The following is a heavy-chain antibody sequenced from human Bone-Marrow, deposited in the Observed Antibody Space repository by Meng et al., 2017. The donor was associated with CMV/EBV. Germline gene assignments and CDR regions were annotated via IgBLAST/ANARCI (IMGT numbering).Heavy chain of an antibody. CDR2: IIPIFGTA. V-gene: IGHV1-69*05. J-gene: IGHJ4*02. D-gene: IGHD2-21*01. Sequence: SVCPFRSYALSWVRPAPGQGLEWMVGIIPIFGTAHYAQKFQGRVTITTDESTSTAYMELSSLRSEDTAVYYCARGESYCGGDCYWVNWGQGTLVTVSS. CDR1: VCPFRSYA. CDR3: ARGESYCGGDCYWVN.